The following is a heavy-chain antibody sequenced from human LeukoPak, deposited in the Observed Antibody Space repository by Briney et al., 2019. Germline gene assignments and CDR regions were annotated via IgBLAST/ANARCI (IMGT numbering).Heavy chain of an antibody. CDR2: ISSSSSYI. Sequence: GGSLRLSCAASGFTFSSYSMNWARQAPGKGLEWVSSISSSSSYIYYADSVKGRFTISRDNAKNSLYLQMNSLRAEDTAVYYCARTVGVGSVSWFDPWGQGTLVTVSS. CDR3: ARTVGVGSVSWFDP. J-gene: IGHJ5*02. CDR1: GFTFSSYS. V-gene: IGHV3-21*01. D-gene: IGHD1-26*01.